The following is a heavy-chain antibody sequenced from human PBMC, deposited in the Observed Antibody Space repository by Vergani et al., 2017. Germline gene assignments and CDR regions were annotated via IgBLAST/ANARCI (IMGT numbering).Heavy chain of an antibody. J-gene: IGHJ4*02. CDR2: ISSGSNNK. CDR3: AGGRKRGWEVLAWYFYS. Sequence: EVQLVESGGGLVKPGGSLRLSCAASGFTFSTYSMNWVRQAPGKGLVWVSSISSGSNNKHYADSVEGRFTISRDNAKNSLFLQMNSLRAEDTAVYYCAGGRKRGWEVLAWYFYSWGQGILVTVSS. V-gene: IGHV3-21*02. CDR1: GFTFSTYS. D-gene: IGHD1-26*01.